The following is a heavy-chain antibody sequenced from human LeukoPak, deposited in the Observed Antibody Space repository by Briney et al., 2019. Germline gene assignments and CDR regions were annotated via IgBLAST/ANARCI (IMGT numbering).Heavy chain of an antibody. Sequence: SVKVSCKASGGTFSSYAISWVRQAPGQGLEWMGGIIPIFGTANYAQKFQGRVTITADKSTSTAYMELSSLRSEDTAVYYCARTTNNSHYYYYYMDVWGKGTTVTVSS. CDR3: ARTTNNSHYYYYYMDV. CDR1: GGTFSSYA. V-gene: IGHV1-69*06. J-gene: IGHJ6*03. D-gene: IGHD1-1*01. CDR2: IIPIFGTA.